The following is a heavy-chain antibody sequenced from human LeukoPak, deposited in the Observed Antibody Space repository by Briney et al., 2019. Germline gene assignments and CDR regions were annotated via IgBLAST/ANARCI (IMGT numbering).Heavy chain of an antibody. CDR2: IYDSGST. CDR3: AREASSGYHFDY. V-gene: IGHV4-59*01. D-gene: IGHD3-22*01. J-gene: IGHJ4*02. Sequence: PSETLSLTCTVSGXSISSYYGSWIRQPPGKGLECIAYIYDSGSTNYNPSLKSRVSISVDTSKNQFSLKLSSVTAADTVVYYCAREASSGYHFDYWGQGTLVTVSS. CDR1: GXSISSYY.